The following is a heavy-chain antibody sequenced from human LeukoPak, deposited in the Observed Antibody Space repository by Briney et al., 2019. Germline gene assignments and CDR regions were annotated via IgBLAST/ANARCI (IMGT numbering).Heavy chain of an antibody. CDR1: GGTFSSYA. Sequence: SVKVSFKASGGTFSSYAISWVRQAPGQGLEWMGRIIPILGIANYAQKFQGRVTITAAKSTSTAYMELSSLRSEDTAVYYCARGVDYGDYHFDYWGQGTLVTVSS. CDR2: IIPILGIA. CDR3: ARGVDYGDYHFDY. V-gene: IGHV1-69*04. J-gene: IGHJ4*02. D-gene: IGHD4-17*01.